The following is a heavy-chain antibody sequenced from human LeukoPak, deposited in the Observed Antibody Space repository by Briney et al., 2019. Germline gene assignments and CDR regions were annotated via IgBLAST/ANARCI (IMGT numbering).Heavy chain of an antibody. CDR2: IISRGDTT. J-gene: IGHJ4*02. D-gene: IGHD2-8*02. Sequence: PGGSPRLSCAASGFTFNTYSMNWVRQAPGKGLEWVSNIISRGDTTHYAASVKGRFTISRDNAENSVFLHLNSLRGDDTAVYYCARGRGYCTGVSCDIDYWGQGTLVTVSS. CDR1: GFTFNTYS. CDR3: ARGRGYCTGVSCDIDY. V-gene: IGHV3-48*04.